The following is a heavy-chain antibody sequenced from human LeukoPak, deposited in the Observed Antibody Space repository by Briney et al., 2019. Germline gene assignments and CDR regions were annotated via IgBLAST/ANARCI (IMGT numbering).Heavy chain of an antibody. CDR2: ISGSGGST. D-gene: IGHD3-10*01. CDR1: GFTFSSYA. J-gene: IGHJ4*02. V-gene: IGHV3-23*01. Sequence: GGSLRLSCAASGFTFSSYAMSWVRQAPGKGLEWVSAISGSGGSTYYADSVKGRFTISRDNSKNTLYLQMDSLRAEDTAVYYCAKGKGVVRASYDYWGQGTLVTVSS. CDR3: AKGKGVVRASYDY.